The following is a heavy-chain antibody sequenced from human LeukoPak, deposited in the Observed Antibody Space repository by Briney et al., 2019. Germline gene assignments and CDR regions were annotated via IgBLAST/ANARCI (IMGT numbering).Heavy chain of an antibody. V-gene: IGHV3-23*01. J-gene: IGHJ4*02. CDR3: AKGRTLVGGSTRSYDY. D-gene: IGHD1-26*01. CDR2: ISGSGGST. Sequence: GGSLRLSCAASGFTFSSYGMSWVRQAPGKGLEWVSAISGSGGSTYYADSVKGRFTISRDNSKNTLYLQMNSLRAEDTAAYYCAKGRTLVGGSTRSYDYWGQGTLVTVSS. CDR1: GFTFSSYG.